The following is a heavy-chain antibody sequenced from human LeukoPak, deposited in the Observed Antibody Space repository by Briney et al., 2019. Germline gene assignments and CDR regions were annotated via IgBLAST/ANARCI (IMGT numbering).Heavy chain of an antibody. D-gene: IGHD2-15*01. V-gene: IGHV1-18*01. CDR2: ISAYNGNT. CDR3: ARSYCSSSSCDWFDY. Sequence: ASVKVSCKASGYTFTSYDINWVRQATGQGLEWMGWISAYNGNTNYAQKLQGRVTMTTDTSTSTAYMELRSLRSDDTAVYYCARSYCSSSSCDWFDYWGQGTLVTVSS. CDR1: GYTFTSYD. J-gene: IGHJ4*02.